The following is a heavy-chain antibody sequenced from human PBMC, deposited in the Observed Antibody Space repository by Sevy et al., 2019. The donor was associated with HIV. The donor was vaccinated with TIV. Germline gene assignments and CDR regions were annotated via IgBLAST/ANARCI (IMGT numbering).Heavy chain of an antibody. CDR2: ISHDTTVK. CDR1: GFTFSDYV. CDR3: ARDADCSLNY. D-gene: IGHD2-21*02. V-gene: IGHV3-30*04. J-gene: IGHJ4*02. Sequence: GRSLRLSCAASGFTFSDYVMHWVRQAPGKGLEWLARISHDTTVKYYADSLKGRFTISRDNSKNTLYLQMNSLRHEDTAVYHCARDADCSLNYWGQGTLVTVSS.